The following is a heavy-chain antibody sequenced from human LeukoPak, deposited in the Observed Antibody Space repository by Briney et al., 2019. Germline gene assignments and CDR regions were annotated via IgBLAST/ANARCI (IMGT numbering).Heavy chain of an antibody. CDR2: IIPIFGTA. J-gene: IGHJ5*02. Sequence: GASVKVSCKASGYTFTGYYMHWVRQAPGQGLEWMGGIIPIFGTANYAQKFQGRVTITADESTSTAYMELSSLRSEDTAVYYCARREVYSSGWHWFDPWGQGTLVTVSS. CDR1: GYTFTGYY. CDR3: ARREVYSSGWHWFDP. D-gene: IGHD6-19*01. V-gene: IGHV1-69*13.